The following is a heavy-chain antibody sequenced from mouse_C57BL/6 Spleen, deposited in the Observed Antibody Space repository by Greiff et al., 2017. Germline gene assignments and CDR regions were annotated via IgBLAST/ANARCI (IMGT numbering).Heavy chain of an antibody. D-gene: IGHD2-4*01. CDR2: INPSSGYT. J-gene: IGHJ1*03. V-gene: IGHV1-7*01. CDR1: GYTFTSYW. Sequence: QVQLQQSGAELAKPGASVKMSCKASGYTFTSYWLNWVKQRPGQGLEWIGYINPSSGYTKYNQKFKDKATFTADKSSSTAYMQLRSLQYEYSAVYYWAREDEYEWYMDDWGKGNTVKVSS. CDR3: AREDEYEWYMDD.